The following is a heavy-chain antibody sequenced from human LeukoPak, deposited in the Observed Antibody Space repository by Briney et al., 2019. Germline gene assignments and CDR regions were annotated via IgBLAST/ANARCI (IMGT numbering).Heavy chain of an antibody. V-gene: IGHV3-23*01. Sequence: GGSLSLSCAASGFTFSSYAMSWVRQAPGKGLEWVSAISGSGGSTYYADSVKGRFTISRDNSKNTLYLQMNSLRAEDTAVYYCAKDRAVGASPGGYFDYCGQGTLVTVSS. J-gene: IGHJ4*02. CDR2: ISGSGGST. D-gene: IGHD1-26*01. CDR3: AKDRAVGASPGGYFDY. CDR1: GFTFSSYA.